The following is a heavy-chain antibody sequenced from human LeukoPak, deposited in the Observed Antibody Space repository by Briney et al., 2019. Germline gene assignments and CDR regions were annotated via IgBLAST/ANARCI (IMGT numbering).Heavy chain of an antibody. CDR2: VNPNNGGT. D-gene: IGHD7-27*01. V-gene: IGHV1-2*02. J-gene: IGHJ4*02. Sequence: GASVKVSCTGAGYTFTDYYMRWVRQAPGQGLEWMGWVNPNNGGTNYAQKFQGRVTMTRDTSISTAYMELSRLRSDDTAVYYCARSPNWGTDYWGQGTLVTVSS. CDR1: GYTFTDYY. CDR3: ARSPNWGTDY.